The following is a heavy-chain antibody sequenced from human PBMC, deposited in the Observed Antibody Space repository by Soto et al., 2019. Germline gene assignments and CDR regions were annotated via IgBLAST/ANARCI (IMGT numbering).Heavy chain of an antibody. J-gene: IGHJ4*02. CDR3: ARRTTMVRGVSRRGFDY. Sequence: SETLSLTCTVSGGSISSSSYYWGWIRQPPGKGLEWIGSIYYSGSTYYNPSLKSRVTISVDTSKNQFSLKLSSVTAADTAVYYCARRTTMVRGVSRRGFDYWGQGSLVTVSS. CDR1: GGSISSSSYY. V-gene: IGHV4-39*01. D-gene: IGHD3-10*01. CDR2: IYYSGST.